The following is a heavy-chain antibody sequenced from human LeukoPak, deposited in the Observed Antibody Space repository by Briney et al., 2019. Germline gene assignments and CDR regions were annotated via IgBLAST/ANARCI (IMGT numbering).Heavy chain of an antibody. J-gene: IGHJ4*02. CDR1: GFPFDDYG. D-gene: IGHD6-13*01. V-gene: IGHV3-20*04. CDR2: ISWNGGST. Sequence: QPGGSLRLSCAASGFPFDDYGMSWVRQAPGKGLEWVSGISWNGGSTGYADSVKGRFTISRDNAKNFLYLQMNSLRAEDTALFYCARDAVLRNIAAAGYFDNWGQGTLVTVSS. CDR3: ARDAVLRNIAAAGYFDN.